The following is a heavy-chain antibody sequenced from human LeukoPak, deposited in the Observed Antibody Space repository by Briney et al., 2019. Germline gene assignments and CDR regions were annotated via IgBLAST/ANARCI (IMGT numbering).Heavy chain of an antibody. CDR3: AREKDSSGYFDN. Sequence: GGSLRLSCAATGFTVRSNYMSWVRQAPGKGLEWVSVIYSGGNTYYADSVKGRFTISRDNSKNTLYLQMSSLRAEDTAVYYCAREKDSSGYFDNWGQGTLVTVSS. J-gene: IGHJ4*02. CDR2: IYSGGNT. CDR1: GFTVRSNY. V-gene: IGHV3-53*01. D-gene: IGHD3-22*01.